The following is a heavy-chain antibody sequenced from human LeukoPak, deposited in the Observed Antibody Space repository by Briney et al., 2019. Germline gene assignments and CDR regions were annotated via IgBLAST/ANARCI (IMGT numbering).Heavy chain of an antibody. CDR2: IYYSGST. Sequence: SETLSLTCTVSGGSISGYYWSWIRQPPRKGLEWIGYIYYSGSTKYNPSFNSRVTMSVDTSKDQFSLKLTSVTAADTAVYFCAREGTTGWAFWGQGTQVTVSS. CDR3: AREGTTGWAF. V-gene: IGHV4-59*01. D-gene: IGHD1-1*01. CDR1: GGSISGYY. J-gene: IGHJ4*02.